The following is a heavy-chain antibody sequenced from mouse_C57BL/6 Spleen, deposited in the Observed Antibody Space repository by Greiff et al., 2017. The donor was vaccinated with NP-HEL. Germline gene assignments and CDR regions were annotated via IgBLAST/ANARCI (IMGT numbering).Heavy chain of an antibody. D-gene: IGHD1-1*01. Sequence: VQLQQPGAELVRPGTSVKLSCKASGYTFTSYWMHWVKQRPGQGLEWHGVIDPSDSFTNYTQTFTGKATLTVDTSSSTAYMQLSSLTSEDSAVYYCARDLYYYGSSYKAMDYWGQGTSVTVSS. J-gene: IGHJ4*01. CDR2: IDPSDSFT. CDR1: GYTFTSYW. CDR3: ARDLYYYGSSYKAMDY. V-gene: IGHV1-59*01.